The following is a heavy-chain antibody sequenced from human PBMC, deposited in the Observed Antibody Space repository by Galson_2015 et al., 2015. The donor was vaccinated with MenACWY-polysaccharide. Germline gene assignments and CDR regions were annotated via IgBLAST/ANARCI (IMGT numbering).Heavy chain of an antibody. V-gene: IGHV3-30-3*01. D-gene: IGHD2-2*01. J-gene: IGHJ6*02. CDR2: ISYDASNK. Sequence: SLRLSCAASGFTFNSYAMHWVRQAPGKGLEWVAVISYDASNKYYADSVEGRFTISRDNSKNTLYLQMNSLGAEDTAVYYCARDYCSRTSCSGMDVWGQGTPVTVSS. CDR1: GFTFNSYA. CDR3: ARDYCSRTSCSGMDV.